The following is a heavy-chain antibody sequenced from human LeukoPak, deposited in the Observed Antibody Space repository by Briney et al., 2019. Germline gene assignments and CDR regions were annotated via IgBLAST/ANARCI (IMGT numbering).Heavy chain of an antibody. J-gene: IGHJ3*02. CDR1: GYAFNRYY. CDR2: INTNSGGT. Sequence: ASVKVSRKASGYAFNRYYIHWVRQAPGQGLEWMGWINTNSGGTNYAQNFQGRVTMARDTSITTVYMEVRGLRSDDTAMYYCARGYDSLDIWGQGTMVTVSS. CDR3: ARGYDSLDI. V-gene: IGHV1-2*02. D-gene: IGHD3-3*01.